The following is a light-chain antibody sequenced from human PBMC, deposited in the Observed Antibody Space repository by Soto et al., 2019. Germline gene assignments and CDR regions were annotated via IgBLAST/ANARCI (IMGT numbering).Light chain of an antibody. CDR1: QSVGNS. J-gene: IGKJ2*01. CDR2: GAS. Sequence: EMVMTQSPATLSVSPGEGATLSCRASQSVGNSLAWYQQKPGQAPRLLIFGASTRVTGIPARFSGSGSGTQFTLTITSLQLEAFAVYYCVRYNNWPEYTFGQGTKLEI. CDR3: VRYNNWPEYT. V-gene: IGKV3-15*01.